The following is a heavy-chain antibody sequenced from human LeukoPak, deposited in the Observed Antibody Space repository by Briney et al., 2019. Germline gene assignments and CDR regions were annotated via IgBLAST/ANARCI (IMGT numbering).Heavy chain of an antibody. D-gene: IGHD2-21*02. CDR2: IKSKTYGETT. CDR3: ARGGAVVTANTF. J-gene: IGHJ4*01. V-gene: IGHV3-49*03. CDR1: GFSFRDYA. Sequence: PGGSLRLSCPTSGFSFRDYAVSWFRQAPGKGLEWVGFIKSKTYGETTEYAASVKGRFSISRDDFKSIAYLQMHSLKTEGTAIHYCARGGAVVTANTFWGQGTLVTVSS.